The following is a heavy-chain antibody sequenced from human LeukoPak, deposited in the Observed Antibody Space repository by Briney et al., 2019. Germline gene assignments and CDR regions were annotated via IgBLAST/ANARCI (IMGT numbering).Heavy chain of an antibody. CDR3: AKAFRGLREYYYYMDV. V-gene: IGHV3-23*01. CDR2: ISGSAVTT. D-gene: IGHD3-16*01. Sequence: GGSLRLSCAASGFTFSNYAMSWVRQAPGQGLEWVSAISGSAVTTYYGDSVMSRFTISRDNSKNTLYLQMNSLRAEDTAVYYCAKAFRGLREYYYYMDVWGKGTTVTVSS. CDR1: GFTFSNYA. J-gene: IGHJ6*03.